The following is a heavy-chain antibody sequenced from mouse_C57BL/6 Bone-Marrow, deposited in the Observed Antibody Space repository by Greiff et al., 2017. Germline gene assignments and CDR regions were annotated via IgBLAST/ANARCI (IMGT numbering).Heavy chain of an antibody. CDR3: ARIGGYYVYYAMDY. V-gene: IGHV1-66*01. Sequence: VQLQQSGPELVKPGASVKISCKASGYSFTSYYIHWVKQRPGQGLEWIGWIYPGSGNTKYNEKFKGKATLTADTSSSTAYMQLSRLTSADSAVYYCARIGGYYVYYAMDYWGQGTSVTVSS. J-gene: IGHJ4*01. D-gene: IGHD2-3*01. CDR1: GYSFTSYY. CDR2: IYPGSGNT.